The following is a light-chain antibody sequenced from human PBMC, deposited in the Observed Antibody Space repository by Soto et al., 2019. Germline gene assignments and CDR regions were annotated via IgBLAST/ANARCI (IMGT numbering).Light chain of an antibody. J-gene: IGLJ1*01. CDR2: DVS. V-gene: IGLV2-14*01. CDR3: SSYTSSSTLD. CDR1: SSDVGGYNY. Sequence: QSVLTQPASVSGSPGQSITISCTGTSSDVGGYNYVSWYQRHPGKAPKLMIYDVSNRPSGVSNRFSGSKSGNTASLTISGLQAEDEADYYCSSYTSSSTLDFGTGTKVTV.